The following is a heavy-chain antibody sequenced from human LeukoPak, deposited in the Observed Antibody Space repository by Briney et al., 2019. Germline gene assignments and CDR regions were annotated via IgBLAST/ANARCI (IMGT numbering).Heavy chain of an antibody. J-gene: IGHJ5*02. CDR2: IISSGSRS. V-gene: IGHV3-23*01. D-gene: IGHD3-10*01. Sequence: GGSLRLSCVASGFTFSTYAMSWVRQAPGKGLEWVSSIISSGSRSYYADSVKGRFTISRDNSKNTLYLQMNSLRAEDTAVYYCAKVRGSGSYPKNWFDPWGQGTLVTVSS. CDR3: AKVRGSGSYPKNWFDP. CDR1: GFTFSTYA.